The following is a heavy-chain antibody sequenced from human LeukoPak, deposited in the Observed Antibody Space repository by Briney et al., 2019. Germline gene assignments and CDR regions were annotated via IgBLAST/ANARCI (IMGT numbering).Heavy chain of an antibody. CDR3: ARVGSRAGRYYFDY. D-gene: IGHD1-14*01. V-gene: IGHV1-18*01. Sequence: ASVKVSCKASGYTFTSYGISWVRQAPGQGLEWMGWTSAYNGNTNYAQKLQGRLNMTTNTSTSTAYMELRSLRSEDPAVYFCARVGSRAGRYYFDYWGQGTLVTVSS. CDR2: TSAYNGNT. J-gene: IGHJ4*02. CDR1: GYTFTSYG.